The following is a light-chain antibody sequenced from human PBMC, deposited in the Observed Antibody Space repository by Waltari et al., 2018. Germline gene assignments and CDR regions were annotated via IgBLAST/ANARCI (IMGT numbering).Light chain of an antibody. V-gene: IGLV2-23*02. J-gene: IGLJ3*02. CDR1: SADIGRYNL. Sequence: QSALTQPASVSGSPGQSITISCSGTSADIGRYNLCASYQQLPGNAPKLVIYEVTERPSELSNRFSGSKSGNTASLTISGLQAEDEADYYCSSFESSRTWVFGGGTKLTVL. CDR3: SSFESSRTWV. CDR2: EVT.